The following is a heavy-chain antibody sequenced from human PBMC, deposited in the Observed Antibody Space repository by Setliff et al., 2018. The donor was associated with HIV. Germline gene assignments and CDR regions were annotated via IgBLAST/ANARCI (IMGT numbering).Heavy chain of an antibody. CDR1: GFTFSDYA. CDR3: ARERVGLHY. J-gene: IGHJ4*02. V-gene: IGHV3-23*01. CDR2: IGGSGRTT. D-gene: IGHD2-2*01. Sequence: PGGSLRLSCAASGFTFSDYAMNWVRQAPGKGLEWVSVIGGSGRTTYYADSVKGRFTISRDNARNSLYLQMNGLRAEDTAVYYCARERVGLHYWGQGTLVTVSS.